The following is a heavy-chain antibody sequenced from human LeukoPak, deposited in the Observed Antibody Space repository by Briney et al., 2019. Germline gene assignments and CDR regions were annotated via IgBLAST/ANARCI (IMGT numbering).Heavy chain of an antibody. CDR2: INAGNGNT. Sequence: ASVKVSCKASGYTFTSYAMHWVRQAPGQRLEWMGWINAGNGNTKYSQKFQGRVTVTRDTSTSTVHMELSGLRSEDTAVYYCARDQEAFDYWGQGTLVTVSS. CDR1: GYTFTSYA. CDR3: ARDQEAFDY. V-gene: IGHV1-3*01. J-gene: IGHJ4*02.